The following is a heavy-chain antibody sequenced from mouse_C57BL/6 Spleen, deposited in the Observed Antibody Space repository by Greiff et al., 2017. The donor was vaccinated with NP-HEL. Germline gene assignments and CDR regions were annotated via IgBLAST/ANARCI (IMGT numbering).Heavy chain of an antibody. Sequence: EVQLQQSGPGLVKPSQSLSLTCSVTGYSITSGYYWNWIRQFPGNKLEWMGYISYDGSNNYNPSLKNRISITRDTSKNQFFLKLNAVTTEDTATYYCARGGGSSPMDYWGQGTSVTVSS. CDR3: ARGGGSSPMDY. V-gene: IGHV3-6*01. CDR1: GYSITSGYY. D-gene: IGHD1-1*01. J-gene: IGHJ4*01. CDR2: ISYDGSN.